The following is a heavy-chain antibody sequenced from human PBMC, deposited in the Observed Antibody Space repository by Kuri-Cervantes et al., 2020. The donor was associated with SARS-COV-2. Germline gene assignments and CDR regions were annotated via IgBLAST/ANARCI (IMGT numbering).Heavy chain of an antibody. J-gene: IGHJ4*02. CDR1: GGSISSSSYY. D-gene: IGHD6-6*01. CDR3: ARVPSSSGFFDY. Sequence: SETLSLTCTVSGGSISSSSYYWGWIRQPQGKGLEWIGSIYYSGSTYYNPSLKSRVTISVDTSKNQFSLKLSSVTAEDTAVYYCARVPSSSGFFDYWGQGTLVTVSS. V-gene: IGHV4-39*07. CDR2: IYYSGST.